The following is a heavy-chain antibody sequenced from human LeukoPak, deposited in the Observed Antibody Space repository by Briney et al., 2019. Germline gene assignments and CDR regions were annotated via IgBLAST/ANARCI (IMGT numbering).Heavy chain of an antibody. CDR3: ARQGTYSSAIGMGY. V-gene: IGHV1-18*01. J-gene: IGHJ4*02. D-gene: IGHD6-19*01. CDR2: ISAYNGNT. CDR1: GYTFTSYG. Sequence: ASVTVSCTASGYTFTSYGISWVRQAPGQGLEWMGWISAYNGNTNYAQKLQGRVTMTTDTSTSTAYMELRSLRSDDTAVYYCARQGTYSSAIGMGYWGQGTLVTVSS.